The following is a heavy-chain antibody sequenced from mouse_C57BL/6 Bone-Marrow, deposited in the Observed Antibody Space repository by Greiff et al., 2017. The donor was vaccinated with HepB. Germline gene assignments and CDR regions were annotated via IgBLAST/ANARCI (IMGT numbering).Heavy chain of an antibody. CDR2: ISYDGSN. D-gene: IGHD2-3*01. Sequence: EVHLVESGPGLVKPSQSLSLTCSVTGYSITSGYYWNWIRQFPGNKLEWMGYISYDGSNNYNPSLKNRISITRDTSKNLFFLKLNSVTTEDTATYYCASPDGYCYIDVWGTGTTVTVSS. J-gene: IGHJ1*03. CDR1: GYSITSGYY. CDR3: ASPDGYCYIDV. V-gene: IGHV3-6*01.